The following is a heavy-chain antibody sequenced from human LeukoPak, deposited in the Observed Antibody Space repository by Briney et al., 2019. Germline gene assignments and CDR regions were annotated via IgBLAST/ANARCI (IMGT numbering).Heavy chain of an antibody. Sequence: GESLKISCKGSGYSFTSYWIGWVRQMPGKGLEWMGIIYPGDSDTRYSTSFQGQVTISADKSISTAYLQWSSLKASDNAMYYCARHSARDYYGSGTPYFDYWGQGTLVTVSS. V-gene: IGHV5-51*01. CDR3: ARHSARDYYGSGTPYFDY. CDR2: IYPGDSDT. J-gene: IGHJ4*02. CDR1: GYSFTSYW. D-gene: IGHD3-10*01.